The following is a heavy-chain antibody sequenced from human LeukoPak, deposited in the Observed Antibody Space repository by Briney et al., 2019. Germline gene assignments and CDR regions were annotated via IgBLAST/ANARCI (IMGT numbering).Heavy chain of an antibody. D-gene: IGHD5-24*01. CDR2: ISSNSSYI. Sequence: GGSLRLSCAASGFTFSSYSMNWVRQAPGKGLEWVSSISSNSSYIYYADSVKGRFTISRDNAKNSLYLQMNSLRAEDTAVYYCARDRSMADAFDIWGQGTMVTVSS. CDR3: ARDRSMADAFDI. V-gene: IGHV3-21*01. CDR1: GFTFSSYS. J-gene: IGHJ3*02.